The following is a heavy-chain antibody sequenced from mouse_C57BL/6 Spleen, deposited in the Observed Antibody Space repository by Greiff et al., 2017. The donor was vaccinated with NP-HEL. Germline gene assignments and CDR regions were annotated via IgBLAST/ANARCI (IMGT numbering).Heavy chain of an antibody. D-gene: IGHD1-1*01. CDR3: ASLYYYGTPHYYAMDY. CDR2: IDPANGNT. Sequence: EVQLQQSVAELVRPGASVKLSCTASGFNIKNTYMHWVKQRPEQGLEWIGRIDPANGNTKYAPKFQGKATITADTSSNTAYLQLSSLTSEDTAIYYCASLYYYGTPHYYAMDYWGQGTSVTVSS. CDR1: GFNIKNTY. V-gene: IGHV14-3*01. J-gene: IGHJ4*01.